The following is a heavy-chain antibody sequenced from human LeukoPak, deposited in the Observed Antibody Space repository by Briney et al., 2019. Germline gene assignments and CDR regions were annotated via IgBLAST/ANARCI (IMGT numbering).Heavy chain of an antibody. V-gene: IGHV3-21*01. CDR1: GFTFSSYS. J-gene: IGHJ5*02. Sequence: GGSLRLSCAASGFTFSSYSMNWVRQAPGKGLEWVSSISSSSSYIYYADSVKGRFTISRDNAKNSLYLQMNSLRAEDTAVYYCARDDQYCDILTGLGGRFDPWGQGTLVTVSS. CDR3: ARDDQYCDILTGLGGRFDP. D-gene: IGHD3-9*01. CDR2: ISSSSSYI.